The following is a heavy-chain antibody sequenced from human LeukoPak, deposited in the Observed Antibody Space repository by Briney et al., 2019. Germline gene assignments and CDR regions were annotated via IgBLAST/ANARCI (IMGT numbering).Heavy chain of an antibody. Sequence: AGGSLTLSCAASGFIFSTYWMSWVRQATGKGLEWLANVKQDGREKYYVDSVKGRFTISRDNARNSLYLQMNSLRAEDTAVYYWARVLGSGYFYGMDVCGKGTTVTVSS. CDR2: VKQDGREK. CDR3: ARVLGSGYFYGMDV. V-gene: IGHV3-7*03. CDR1: GFIFSTYW. D-gene: IGHD3-10*01. J-gene: IGHJ6*04.